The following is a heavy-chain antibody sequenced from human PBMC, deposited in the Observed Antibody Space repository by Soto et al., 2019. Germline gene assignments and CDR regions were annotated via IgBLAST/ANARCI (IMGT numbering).Heavy chain of an antibody. V-gene: IGHV3-7*01. Sequence: GGSLRLSCAASGFTFSSYWMSWVRQAPGKGLEWVANIKQDGSEKYYVDSVKGRFTISRDNAKNSLYLQMNSLRAEDTAVYYGAREDCSGGSCYFNYYYYMDVWGKGTTVTVSS. D-gene: IGHD2-15*01. CDR1: GFTFSSYW. CDR2: IKQDGSEK. J-gene: IGHJ6*03. CDR3: AREDCSGGSCYFNYYYYMDV.